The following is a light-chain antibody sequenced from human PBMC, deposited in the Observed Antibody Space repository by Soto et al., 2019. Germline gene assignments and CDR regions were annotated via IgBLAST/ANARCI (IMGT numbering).Light chain of an antibody. CDR3: QQYDNWTPYT. V-gene: IGKV3-11*01. J-gene: IGKJ2*01. CDR2: DAS. CDR1: QSVSNY. Sequence: EIVLTQSPATLSLSPGERATLSCRASQSVSNYLAWYQQNPGQAPRLLIYDASNRATGIPARFSGSGSGTDFTLTISSLEPEDFAVYYCQQYDNWTPYTFGQGTKVEI.